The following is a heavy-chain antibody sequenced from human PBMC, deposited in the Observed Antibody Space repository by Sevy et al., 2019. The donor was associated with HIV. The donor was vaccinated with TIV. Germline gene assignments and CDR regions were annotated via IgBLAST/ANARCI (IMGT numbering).Heavy chain of an antibody. V-gene: IGHV4-59*13. CDR1: GGSISSYY. CDR3: ARSLWELPYPFDY. CDR2: IYYSGST. J-gene: IGHJ4*02. Sequence: SDTLSLTCTVSGGSISSYYWSWIRQPPGKGLEWIGYIYYSGSTNYNPSLKSRVTISVDTSKNQFSLKLSSVTAADTAVYYCARSLWELPYPFDYWGQGTLVTVSS. D-gene: IGHD1-26*01.